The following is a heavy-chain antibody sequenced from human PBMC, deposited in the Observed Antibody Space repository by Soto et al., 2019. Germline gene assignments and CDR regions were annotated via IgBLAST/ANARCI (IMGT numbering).Heavy chain of an antibody. CDR1: GFSLSTSGVG. CDR2: IYWDDNK. V-gene: IGHV2-5*02. CDR3: TRTDYYGQTWFDP. Sequence: QITLKESGPTLVKPTQTLTLTCTFSGFSLSTSGVGVGWIRQPPGKALEWLTLIYWDDNKRYSTSLKSSLTITKATSKNQVVLTTTNMEPVDTATYYCTRTDYYGQTWFDPWGQGTLVTVSS. D-gene: IGHD3-10*01. J-gene: IGHJ5*02.